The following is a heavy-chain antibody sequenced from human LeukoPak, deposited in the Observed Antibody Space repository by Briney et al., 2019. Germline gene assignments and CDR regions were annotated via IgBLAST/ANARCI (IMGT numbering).Heavy chain of an antibody. CDR1: GFTFSSYG. V-gene: IGHV3-33*01. Sequence: GGSLRLSCAASGFTFSSYGMHWVRQAPGKGLEWVAVIWYDESNKYYADSVKGRFTISRDNSKNTLYLQMNSLRAEDTAVYYCARDSFPVLRYFDRLLFGGQGTLVTVSS. CDR3: ARDSFPVLRYFDRLLF. J-gene: IGHJ4*02. CDR2: IWYDESNK. D-gene: IGHD3-9*01.